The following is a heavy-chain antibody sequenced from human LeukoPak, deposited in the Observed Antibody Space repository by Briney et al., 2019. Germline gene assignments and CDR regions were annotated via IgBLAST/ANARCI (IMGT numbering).Heavy chain of an antibody. CDR2: IWYDGSIK. CDR3: ARDPQQWLVSYFDN. V-gene: IGHV3-33*01. CDR1: GFAFSSYG. J-gene: IGHJ4*02. D-gene: IGHD6-19*01. Sequence: PGRSLRLSCAASGFAFSSYGMHWVRQAPGKGLEWLAVIWYDGSIKYYADSVKGRFTISRDNSKNTLYLQMNSLRAEDTAVYYCARDPQQWLVSYFDNWGQGILVTVSS.